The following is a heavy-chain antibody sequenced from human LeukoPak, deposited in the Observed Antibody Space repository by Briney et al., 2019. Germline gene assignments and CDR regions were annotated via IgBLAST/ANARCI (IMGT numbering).Heavy chain of an antibody. CDR3: VSPRGFSYGYFDY. V-gene: IGHV4-39*01. Sequence: PSETLSLTCTVSGGSISSSSAYWGWIRQPPGKGLEWIGSIYYSKNTYYNPSLKSRVTISADTSKNQFPLTLGSVSATGTAVYYCVSPRGFSYGYFDYWGQGTLVTVSS. D-gene: IGHD5-18*01. CDR2: IYYSKNT. CDR1: GGSISSSSAY. J-gene: IGHJ4*02.